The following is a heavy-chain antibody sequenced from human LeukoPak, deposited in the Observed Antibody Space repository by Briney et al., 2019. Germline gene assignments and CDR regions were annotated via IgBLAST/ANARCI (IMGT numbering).Heavy chain of an antibody. J-gene: IGHJ4*02. CDR2: ISYDGRNK. Sequence: GRSLSLSCAASGFTFSNYDMHWVRQAPGKGLEWVALISYDGRNKYYADSVKGRFTVSRDNSKNTLYLQMNSLRAEDTAVYYCAKYDSSGYAFDSWGQGTLVTVSS. CDR3: AKYDSSGYAFDS. D-gene: IGHD3-22*01. V-gene: IGHV3-30*18. CDR1: GFTFSNYD.